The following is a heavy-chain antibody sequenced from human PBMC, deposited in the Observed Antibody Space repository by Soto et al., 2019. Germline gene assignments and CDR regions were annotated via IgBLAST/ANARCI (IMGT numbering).Heavy chain of an antibody. J-gene: IGHJ4*02. CDR1: GGSFSGYY. D-gene: IGHD6-6*01. CDR3: AGSVLAAREGYDY. CDR2: INHSGST. Sequence: PSETLSLTCAVYGGSFSGYYWSWIRQPPGKGLEWIGEINHSGSTNYNPSLKSRVTISVDTSKNQFSLKLSSVTAADTAVYYCAGSVLAAREGYDYWGQGTLVTVSS. V-gene: IGHV4-34*01.